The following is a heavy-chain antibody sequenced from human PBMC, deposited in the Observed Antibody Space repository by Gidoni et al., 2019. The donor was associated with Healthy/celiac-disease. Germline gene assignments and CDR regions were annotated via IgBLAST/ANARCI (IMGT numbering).Heavy chain of an antibody. CDR3: ARDGAAAGVAFDI. Sequence: QVQLVESGVCVVQPGSSLRFSCAASVFTFSSYGMHWVRQAPGKGRVWVECRCYDGSNKYYADSVKGRFTISRDNSKNTLYLQMNSLRAEDTAVYYCARDGAAAGVAFDIWGQGTMVTVSS. CDR2: RCYDGSNK. CDR1: VFTFSSYG. V-gene: IGHV3-33*01. D-gene: IGHD6-13*01. J-gene: IGHJ3*02.